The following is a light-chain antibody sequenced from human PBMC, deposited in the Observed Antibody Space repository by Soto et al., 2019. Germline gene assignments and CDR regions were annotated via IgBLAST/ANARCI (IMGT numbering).Light chain of an antibody. CDR1: SSDVGGYNY. Sequence: QSALTQPASVSGSPGQSITISCTGTSSDVGGYNYVSWYQQYPGKAPKLMIYDVRNRPSGVSNRFSGSKSGNTASLTISGLQAEDEGDYYCNSYTTSSTVVFGGRTKLTVL. V-gene: IGLV2-14*01. J-gene: IGLJ3*02. CDR2: DVR. CDR3: NSYTTSSTVV.